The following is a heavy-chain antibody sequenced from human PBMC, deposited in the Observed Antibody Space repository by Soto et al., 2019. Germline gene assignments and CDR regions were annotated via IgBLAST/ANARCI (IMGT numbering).Heavy chain of an antibody. J-gene: IGHJ4*02. CDR3: AGNSGTYSFDY. Sequence: QVQLQESGPGRVKPSGTLSLTCAVSGGFIIGSNWWSWVRQPPGKGLEWIGEIYHSGITNDNPSLMSRVTISVDKSKNQFSLNLSSVTAADTAVYYCAGNSGTYSFDYWGQGTLVTVSS. D-gene: IGHD1-26*01. V-gene: IGHV4-4*02. CDR1: GGFIIGSNW. CDR2: IYHSGIT.